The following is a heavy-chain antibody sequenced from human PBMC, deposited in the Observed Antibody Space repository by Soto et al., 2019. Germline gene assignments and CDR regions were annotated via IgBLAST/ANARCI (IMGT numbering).Heavy chain of an antibody. CDR3: ARGDGFNYYFDY. V-gene: IGHV1-69*18. D-gene: IGHD1-1*01. CDR2: HIPMFGST. J-gene: IGHJ4*02. Sequence: QVHLVQSGAEVRQPGSSVRVSCKASGGTFSGAGVSWVRQAPGQGLEWMGNHIPMFGSTNYADKFQGRLTISADAPATTAYMDLSSLRSDDTAVYYCARGDGFNYYFDYWGQGALVTVSS. CDR1: GGTFSGAG.